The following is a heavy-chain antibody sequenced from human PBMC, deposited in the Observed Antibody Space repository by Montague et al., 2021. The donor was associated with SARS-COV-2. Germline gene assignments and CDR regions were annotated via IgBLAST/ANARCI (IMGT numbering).Heavy chain of an antibody. V-gene: IGHV4-59*02. CDR2: FYSVGST. Sequence: SETLSLTCTVSGASVSSSDWGWIRQSPGKGLEWIGYFYSVGSTDYNSSLKSRVTISRDTPKNQFSLKVRSVTAADTAIYYCARETMTADAFDIWGQGTMVTVSS. CDR1: GASVSSSD. J-gene: IGHJ3*02. D-gene: IGHD1-14*01. CDR3: ARETMTADAFDI.